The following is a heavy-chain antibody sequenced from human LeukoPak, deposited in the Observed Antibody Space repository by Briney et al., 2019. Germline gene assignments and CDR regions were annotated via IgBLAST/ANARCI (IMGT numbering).Heavy chain of an antibody. CDR2: IYYSGST. CDR3: ARRRVLTGSSRGDAFDI. J-gene: IGHJ3*02. Sequence: PSETLSLTCAVYGGSFSGYYWSWIRQPPGKGLEWIGYIYYSGSTNYNPSLKSRVTISVDTSKNQFSLKLSSVTAADTAVYYCARRRVLTGSSRGDAFDIWGQGTVVTVSS. CDR1: GGSFSGYY. D-gene: IGHD3-9*01. V-gene: IGHV4-59*08.